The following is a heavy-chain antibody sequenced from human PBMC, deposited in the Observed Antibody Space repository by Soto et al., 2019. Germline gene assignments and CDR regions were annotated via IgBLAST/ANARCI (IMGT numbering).Heavy chain of an antibody. V-gene: IGHV3-74*01. Sequence: EVQLVESGGGLVQPGGSLILSCAASGFTFSSYWMHWVRQAPGKGLVWVSRINSDGSSTSYADSVKGRFTISRDNAKNTLYLQMNSLRAEDTAVYYCARAPDSSSAQVTFDYWGQGTLVTVSS. J-gene: IGHJ4*02. CDR3: ARAPDSSSAQVTFDY. CDR1: GFTFSSYW. CDR2: INSDGSST. D-gene: IGHD6-6*01.